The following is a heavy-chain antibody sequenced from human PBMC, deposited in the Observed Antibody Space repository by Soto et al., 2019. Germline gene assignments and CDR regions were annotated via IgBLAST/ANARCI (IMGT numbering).Heavy chain of an antibody. V-gene: IGHV4-34*01. CDR1: GGSFSGYY. CDR2: INHSGST. CDR3: ARGRGKGVYYYYYGMDV. Sequence: SETLSLTCAVYGGSFSGYYWTWIRQPPGKGLEWIGEINHSGSTNYNPSLKSRVTISVDTSKNQFSLKLSSVTAADTAVYYCARGRGKGVYYYYYGMDVWGQGTTVTVSS. J-gene: IGHJ6*02. D-gene: IGHD3-10*01.